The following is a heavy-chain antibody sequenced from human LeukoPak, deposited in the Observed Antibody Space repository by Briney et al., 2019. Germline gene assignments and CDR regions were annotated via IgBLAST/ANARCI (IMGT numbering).Heavy chain of an antibody. J-gene: IGHJ4*02. V-gene: IGHV1-18*01. D-gene: IGHD2-2*02. Sequence: GTSVKLSCKASGYTVSSYGSSWVRRSPGQRLGWRGWISAYNDNTSYAQQLQGRVTMTTHTSTSTAYPELRSLRSDDPPVYYCARERGVVVPAAIDYWGQGTLVTVSS. CDR1: GYTVSSYG. CDR2: ISAYNDNT. CDR3: ARERGVVVPAAIDY.